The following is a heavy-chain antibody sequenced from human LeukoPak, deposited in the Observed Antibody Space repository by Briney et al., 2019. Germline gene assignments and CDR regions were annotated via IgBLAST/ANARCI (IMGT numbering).Heavy chain of an antibody. CDR2: IVIGSGDT. CDR3: AADLLAGYQGTFDI. J-gene: IGHJ3*02. CDR1: GFTFTGSA. D-gene: IGHD2-15*01. Sequence: TSVKVSCKASGFTFTGSAMQWVRQARGQRPECIGWIVIGSGDTTYAQTLQERATITRDLSTSTAYMELSSLRSEDTAVYYCAADLLAGYQGTFDIWGQGTMVTVSS. V-gene: IGHV1-58*02.